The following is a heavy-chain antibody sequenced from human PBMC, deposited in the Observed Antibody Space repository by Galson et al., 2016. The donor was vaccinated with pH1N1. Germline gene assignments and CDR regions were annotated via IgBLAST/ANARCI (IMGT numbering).Heavy chain of an antibody. J-gene: IGHJ4*02. Sequence: SLRLSCAASGFTFSSYNMNWVRQAPAKGLEWVALIWFDGTNRHYADSVKGRFTISRDYSKRTLYLQMNGLRAQDTAVYYCARGRGDTNGYYLDFWGQGTLVTVSS. CDR1: GFTFSSYN. D-gene: IGHD2-8*01. CDR3: ARGRGDTNGYYLDF. V-gene: IGHV3-33*08. CDR2: IWFDGTNR.